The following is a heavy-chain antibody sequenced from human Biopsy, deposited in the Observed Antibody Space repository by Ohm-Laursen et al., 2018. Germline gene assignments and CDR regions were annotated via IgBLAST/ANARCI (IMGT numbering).Heavy chain of an antibody. CDR1: GDTLTDLS. D-gene: IGHD6-19*01. V-gene: IGHV1-24*01. J-gene: IGHJ4*02. Sequence: SVKASCKVSGDTLTDLSMHWLRLAPGDGLEWLGGFAPEDGATFYAHKFQGRVTVNEDTSTYTDYMELNSVRSEDTAVYYCATGIRTGWYYFDSWGQGTLVTVSS. CDR3: ATGIRTGWYYFDS. CDR2: FAPEDGAT.